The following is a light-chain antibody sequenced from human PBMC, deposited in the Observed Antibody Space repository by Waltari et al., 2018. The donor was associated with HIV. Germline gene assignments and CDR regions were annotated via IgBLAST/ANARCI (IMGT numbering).Light chain of an antibody. J-gene: IGKJ4*01. CDR1: QSGSSSY. V-gene: IGKV3-20*01. CDR2: GAA. Sequence: EIVLTQSPGTLSLSPGERATLSCRASQSGSSSYLAWYQHKPGQAPRLLIDGAASRATGIPDRFSGSGSGTDFTLTISRLEPEDFAVYYCQQYYSSPPITFGGGTKVEIK. CDR3: QQYYSSPPIT.